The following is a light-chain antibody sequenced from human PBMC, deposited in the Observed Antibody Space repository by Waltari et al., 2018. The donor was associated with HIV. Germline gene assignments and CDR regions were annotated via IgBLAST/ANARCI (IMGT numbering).Light chain of an antibody. CDR1: PSVLYRSNNKNH. CDR3: QQYYSSPYT. Sequence: DIVMTQSPDSLAVSLGERATINCKSTPSVLYRSNNKNHLAWYQQKPGQPPKLLIYWASTRESGVPDRFSGSGSGTDFTLTISSLQAEDVAVYYCQQYYSSPYTFGQGAKLDIK. CDR2: WAS. V-gene: IGKV4-1*01. J-gene: IGKJ2*01.